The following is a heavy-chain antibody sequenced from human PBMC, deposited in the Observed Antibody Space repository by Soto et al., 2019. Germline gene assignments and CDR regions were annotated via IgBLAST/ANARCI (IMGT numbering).Heavy chain of an antibody. CDR3: ARGYSNYGMDV. Sequence: SETMSLTCTVSGGSISSGDYYWSWIRQPPGKGLEWIGYIYYSGSTYYNPSLKSRVTISVDTSKNQFSLKLSSVTAADTAVYYCARGYSNYGMDVWGQGTTVTVSS. V-gene: IGHV4-30-4*01. CDR1: GGSISSGDYY. J-gene: IGHJ6*02. D-gene: IGHD3-10*01. CDR2: IYYSGST.